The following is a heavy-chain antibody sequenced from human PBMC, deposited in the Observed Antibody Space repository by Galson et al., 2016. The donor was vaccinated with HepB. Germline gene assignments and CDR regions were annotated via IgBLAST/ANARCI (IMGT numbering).Heavy chain of an antibody. D-gene: IGHD3-9*01. CDR3: ARGGLDHYTLTGRSVYYTGLYM. Sequence: ETLSLTCTVSGDSMNKFYWSWIRQAAGKTLEWLGRIYGSGVTKYNSSLKNRITMSVATSINQFSLTLRSVTAADTAIYFCARGGLDHYTLTGRSVYYTGLYMWGQGTAVTV. CDR1: GDSMNKFY. J-gene: IGHJ6*02. CDR2: IYGSGVT. V-gene: IGHV4-4*07.